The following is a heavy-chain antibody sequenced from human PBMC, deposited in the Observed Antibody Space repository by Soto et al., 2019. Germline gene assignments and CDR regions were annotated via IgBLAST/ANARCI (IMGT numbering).Heavy chain of an antibody. CDR1: GGSISSSSYY. D-gene: IGHD6-6*01. CDR2: IYYSGST. J-gene: IGHJ3*02. Sequence: QLQLQESGPGLVKPSETLSLTCTVSGGSISSSSYYWGWIRQPPGKGLEWIGSIYYSGSTYYNPSLKSRVTISVDTSKNQFSLKLSSVTAADTAVYYCARHCKQLADAFDIWGQGTMVTVSS. CDR3: ARHCKQLADAFDI. V-gene: IGHV4-39*01.